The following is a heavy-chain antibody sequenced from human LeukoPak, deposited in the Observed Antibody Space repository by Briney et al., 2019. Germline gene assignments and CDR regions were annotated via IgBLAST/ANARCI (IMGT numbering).Heavy chain of an antibody. CDR1: GFTFSNYG. CDR3: ASKSSPTGGY. Sequence: GGSLRLSCAASGFTFSNYGMHWVRQAPGKGLEWVSNIWYDGSNKFYADSVKGRFTISRDNSKNMLYLQMNSLRAEDTAVYYCASKSSPTGGYWGQGTLITVSS. J-gene: IGHJ4*02. CDR2: IWYDGSNK. D-gene: IGHD2-2*01. V-gene: IGHV3-33*01.